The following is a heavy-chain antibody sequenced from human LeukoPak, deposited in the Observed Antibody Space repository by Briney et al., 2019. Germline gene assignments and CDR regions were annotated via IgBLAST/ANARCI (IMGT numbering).Heavy chain of an antibody. J-gene: IGHJ4*02. CDR2: IYYSGST. D-gene: IGHD1-14*01. Sequence: SETLSLTCTVSGGSISDYFWTWVRQPPGKGPEFVGYIYYSGSTYYNPSLKSRVTMSVDTSKNQFSLKLTSVTAADTAVYYCATSTMTTGPYPPPRYVYWGQGTLVAVSS. CDR3: ATSTMTTGPYPPPRYVY. CDR1: GGSISDYF. V-gene: IGHV4-59*03.